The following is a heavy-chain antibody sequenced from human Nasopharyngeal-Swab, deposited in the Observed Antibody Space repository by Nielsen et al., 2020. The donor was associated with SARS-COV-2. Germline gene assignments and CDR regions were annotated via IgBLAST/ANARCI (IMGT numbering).Heavy chain of an antibody. D-gene: IGHD3-10*01. CDR3: ARDRWRLRFGELLGRYYYGMDV. V-gene: IGHV3-48*02. J-gene: IGHJ6*02. CDR2: ISSTSSTI. Sequence: WIRQSPGKGLEWVSYISSTSSTIYSADSVKGRFTISRDNAKNSLYLQMNSLRDEDTAVYYCARDRWRLRFGELLGRYYYGMDVWGQGTTVTVSS.